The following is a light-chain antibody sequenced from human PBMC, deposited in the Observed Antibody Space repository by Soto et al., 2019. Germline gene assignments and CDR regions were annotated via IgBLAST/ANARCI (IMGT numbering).Light chain of an antibody. J-gene: IGKJ1*01. Sequence: DILMTQSPSTLSASVGDRVTITCRASRSINTWLAWYQQKPGQAPKLLISDASDLERGVSSRFSGSGSGTEFTLTISSLQPAVSATYYCQQYESYSWTCGQGTKVEIK. CDR3: QQYESYSWT. CDR1: RSINTW. V-gene: IGKV1-5*01. CDR2: DAS.